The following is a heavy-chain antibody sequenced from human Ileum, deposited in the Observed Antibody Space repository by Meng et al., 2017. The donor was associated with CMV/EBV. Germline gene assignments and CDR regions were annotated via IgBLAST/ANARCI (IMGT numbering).Heavy chain of an antibody. CDR1: TFRRYG. CDR3: ARAGFSGYQSRGNWFAP. D-gene: IGHD5-12*01. V-gene: IGHV1-69*10. CDR2: IIPSLDIL. J-gene: IGHJ5*02. Sequence: TFRRYGISWVRQGPEQGLEWMGGIIPSLDILNSKQKFQGKVTLTADNSTSTAYMELSSLSSADTAVYYCARAGFSGYQSRGNWFAPWGQGTLVTVSS.